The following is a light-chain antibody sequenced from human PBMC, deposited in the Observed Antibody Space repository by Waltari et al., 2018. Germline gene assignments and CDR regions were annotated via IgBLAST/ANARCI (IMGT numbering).Light chain of an antibody. J-gene: IGKJ5*01. CDR1: QSVSSY. CDR3: QQRNTWPSIT. CDR2: DAS. Sequence: EIVLTQSPATLSLSPGERATPSCRASQSVSSYLAWYQQKPGQAPRLLIYDASNRATGIPARFSGSGSGTDFTLTIGSLEPEDFAIYYCQQRNTWPSITFGQGTRLEIK. V-gene: IGKV3-11*01.